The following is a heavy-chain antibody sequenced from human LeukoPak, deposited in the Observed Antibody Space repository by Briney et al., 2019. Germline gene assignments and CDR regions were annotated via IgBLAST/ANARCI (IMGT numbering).Heavy chain of an antibody. CDR2: INLKSGGT. V-gene: IGHV1-2*02. J-gene: IGHJ4*02. CDR1: GSTFTGCF. CDR3: ARKDSTGYSSLDY. Sequence: ASVTVSCKGSGSTFTGCFMHWVRQAPGQGLEWVGWINLKSGGTNYAQKFQDRVTMTRDTSINIAYMELNRLTSDDTALDYCARKDSTGYSSLDYWGQGTLVTVSS. D-gene: IGHD3-22*01.